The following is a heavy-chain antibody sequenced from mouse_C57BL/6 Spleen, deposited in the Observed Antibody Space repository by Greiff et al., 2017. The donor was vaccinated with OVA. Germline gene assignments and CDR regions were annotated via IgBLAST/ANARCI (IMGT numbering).Heavy chain of an antibody. CDR3: ARGTGRKDY. CDR1: GYTFTSYW. J-gene: IGHJ2*01. D-gene: IGHD4-1*01. CDR2: IDPSDSYT. V-gene: IGHV1-69*01. Sequence: QVQLQQPGAELVMPGASVKLSCKASGYTFTSYWMHWVKQRPGQGLEWIGEIDPSDSYTNYNQKFKGKSTLTVDKSSSTAYMQLSSLTSEDSAVYYCARGTGRKDYWGQGTTLTVSS.